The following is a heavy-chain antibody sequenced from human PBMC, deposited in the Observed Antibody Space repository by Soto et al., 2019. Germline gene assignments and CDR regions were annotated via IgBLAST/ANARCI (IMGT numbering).Heavy chain of an antibody. V-gene: IGHV4-4*02. CDR1: GGFTSTNNW. D-gene: IGHD3-10*01. Sequence: QLQLQESGPGLVKPSGTLSLTCAVSGGFTSTNNWWSWVRQPPGKGLEWIGDAYHSGSTEYNPSLKSRVSISVDKSKTQNSLKLTSATAADTAVYYCARSPPSSYYGGSGTFEYWGQGTLVTVSS. CDR2: AYHSGST. CDR3: ARSPPSSYYGGSGTFEY. J-gene: IGHJ4*02.